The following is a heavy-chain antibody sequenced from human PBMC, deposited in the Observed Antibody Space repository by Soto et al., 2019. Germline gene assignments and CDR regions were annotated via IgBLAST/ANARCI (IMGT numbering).Heavy chain of an antibody. CDR3: ATGVSGADADGMDV. CDR1: GLTLSDHY. Sequence: EVQFVESGGGLVQPGGSLRLSCAASGLTLSDHYMDWVRQTPAKGLEWVGRTRDRVHSYTTEYAASVRGRFTISRDDSKNSLYLQMSNLRTEDTAVYYCATGVSGADADGMDVWGQGTTVTVSS. V-gene: IGHV3-72*01. J-gene: IGHJ6*02. D-gene: IGHD7-27*01. CDR2: TRDRVHSYTT.